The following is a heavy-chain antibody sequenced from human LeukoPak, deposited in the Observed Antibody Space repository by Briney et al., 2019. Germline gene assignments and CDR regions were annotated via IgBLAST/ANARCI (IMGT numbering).Heavy chain of an antibody. Sequence: GGSPRLSCAASGFTFGSYWMTWVRQAPGKGLEWVANVKQDGSEKYYVDSVKGRFTISRDNAKNSLYLQMNSLRAEDTAVYYCARNSGSHPWGQGTLVTVSS. D-gene: IGHD3-10*01. CDR1: GFTFGSYW. J-gene: IGHJ5*02. V-gene: IGHV3-7*01. CDR2: VKQDGSEK. CDR3: ARNSGSHP.